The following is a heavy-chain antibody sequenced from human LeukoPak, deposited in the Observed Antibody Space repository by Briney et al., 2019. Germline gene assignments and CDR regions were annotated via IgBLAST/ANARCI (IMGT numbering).Heavy chain of an antibody. CDR1: GFTFSSYS. V-gene: IGHV3-21*01. J-gene: IGHJ6*03. CDR3: ARVLSNTGYSSSWYLGHYYYYYMDV. D-gene: IGHD6-13*01. CDR2: ISSSSSYI. Sequence: GGSLRLSCAASGFTFSSYSMNWVRQAPGEGREWVSSISSSSSYIYYADSVKGRFTISRDNAKNSLYLQMNSLRAEDTAVYYCARVLSNTGYSSSWYLGHYYYYYMDVWGKGTTVTVSS.